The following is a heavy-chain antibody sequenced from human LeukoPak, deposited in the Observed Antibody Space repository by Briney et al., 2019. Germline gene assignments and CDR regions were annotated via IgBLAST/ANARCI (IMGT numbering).Heavy chain of an antibody. CDR2: IIPIFGTA. J-gene: IGHJ4*02. Sequence: SVKVSCKASGGTFSSYAISWVRQAPGQGLEWMGGIIPIFGTANYAQKFQGRVTITADEYTSTAYMELSSLRSEDTAVYYCARDNENDYGDYYFDYWGQGTLVTVSS. CDR1: GGTFSSYA. V-gene: IGHV1-69*13. CDR3: ARDNENDYGDYYFDY. D-gene: IGHD4-17*01.